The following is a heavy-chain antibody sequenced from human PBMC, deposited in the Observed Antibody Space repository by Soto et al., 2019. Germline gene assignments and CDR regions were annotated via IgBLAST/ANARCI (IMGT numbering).Heavy chain of an antibody. CDR3: ARSLYGDLTNFDY. J-gene: IGHJ4*02. Sequence: LRLSCAASGFTFSSYAIHWVRQAPGKGLEWVALISYDGSKQYYADSVKGRFTISRDNSENTLYLQINSLRAEDTAVYYCARSLYGDLTNFDYWGQGTLVTVSS. CDR1: GFTFSSYA. D-gene: IGHD4-17*01. V-gene: IGHV3-30-3*01. CDR2: ISYDGSKQ.